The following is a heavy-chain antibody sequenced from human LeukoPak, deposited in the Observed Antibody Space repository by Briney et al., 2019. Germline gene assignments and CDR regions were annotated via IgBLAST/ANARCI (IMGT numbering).Heavy chain of an antibody. D-gene: IGHD5-18*01. V-gene: IGHV3-30*03. CDR2: ISYDGTYT. Sequence: GRSLRLSCAASGFTFTNYGMHWVRQAPGKGLEWVAVISYDGTYTFLADSVKGRFTISRDNAKNSLYLQMNSLRAEDTAVYYCARDGAYSYTYWGQGTLVIVSS. CDR1: GFTFTNYG. CDR3: ARDGAYSYTY. J-gene: IGHJ4*02.